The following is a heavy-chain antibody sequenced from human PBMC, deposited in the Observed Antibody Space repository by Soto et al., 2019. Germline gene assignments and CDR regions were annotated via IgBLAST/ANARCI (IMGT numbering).Heavy chain of an antibody. CDR3: AKDPRGNGDVTHYDNGMDV. J-gene: IGHJ6*02. D-gene: IGHD4-17*01. V-gene: IGHV3-30*18. Sequence: QAQLVESGGGVVQPGRSLRLSCEVSGFRFSSYGVHWVRQAPGKGLEWVALISDDGRNTFYPDSVKGRFSISRDNSKNTVYLQMNSLRAEDTAVYYCAKDPRGNGDVTHYDNGMDVWGQGTTVTVSS. CDR1: GFRFSSYG. CDR2: ISDDGRNT.